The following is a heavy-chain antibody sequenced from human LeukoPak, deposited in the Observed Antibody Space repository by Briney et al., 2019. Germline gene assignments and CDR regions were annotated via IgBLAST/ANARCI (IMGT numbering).Heavy chain of an antibody. V-gene: IGHV3-52*01. Sequence: PGGSLRLSCAASGFTFSNSWMHWVCQAPEKGLEWVADIKCDGSEKCYVDSVKGRLTISRDNAKNSLYLQVNSLRAEDMTVNYCVRGVGSSTSCYVRAFDIWGQGTMVTVSS. J-gene: IGHJ3*02. D-gene: IGHD2-2*01. CDR1: GFTFSNSW. CDR2: IKCDGSEK. CDR3: VRGVGSSTSCYVRAFDI.